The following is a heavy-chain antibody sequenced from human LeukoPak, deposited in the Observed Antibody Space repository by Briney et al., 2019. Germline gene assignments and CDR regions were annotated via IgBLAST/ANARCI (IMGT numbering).Heavy chain of an antibody. J-gene: IGHJ4*02. V-gene: IGHV3-23*01. CDR2: ISDSGGST. CDR1: GITLNNYG. CDR3: AKRGVVIRVILVGFHKEAYYFES. D-gene: IGHD3/OR15-3a*01. Sequence: GGSLRLSCAVSGITLNNYGMTWVRQAPGKGLEWVAGISDSGGSTKYADSVKGRFTISRDNPTNTLYLQMNSLRAEDTDVYFCAKRGVVIRVILVGFHKEAYYFESWGQGALVTVSS.